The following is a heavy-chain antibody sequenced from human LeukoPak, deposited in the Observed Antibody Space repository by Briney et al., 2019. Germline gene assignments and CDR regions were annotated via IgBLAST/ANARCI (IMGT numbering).Heavy chain of an antibody. CDR3: ARREPLRTFDY. CDR2: IFSSGST. D-gene: IGHD5/OR15-5a*01. CDR1: SGSISSSNYY. Sequence: SETLSLTCTVSSGSISSSNYYWGWIRQPPGKGLEWIGSIFSSGSTSYNPSLESRVTISVDTSKNQFSLRLSSVTAADTAVYYCARREPLRTFDYWGQGTLVTVSS. J-gene: IGHJ4*02. V-gene: IGHV4-39*01.